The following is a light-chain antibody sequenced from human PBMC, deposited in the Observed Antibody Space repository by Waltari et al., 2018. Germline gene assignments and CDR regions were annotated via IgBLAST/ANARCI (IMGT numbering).Light chain of an antibody. V-gene: IGKV3-15*01. CDR2: GAA. CDR1: QSVRSN. J-gene: IGKJ1*01. CDR3: QQYNNWPPWT. Sequence: EVVMTQSPATLSVSPGEGATVSCRASQSVRSNLAWYQQTPGPAPRRLIYGAATRAPGIPDRFSGSGSGTEFILTISSLQSEDFAVYYCQQYNNWPPWTFGQGTKVEIK.